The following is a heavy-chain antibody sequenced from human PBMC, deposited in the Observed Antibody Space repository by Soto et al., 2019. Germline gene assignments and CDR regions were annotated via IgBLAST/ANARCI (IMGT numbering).Heavy chain of an antibody. CDR3: ARVGSGDSHNAFDI. D-gene: IGHD3-10*01. CDR2: IYYSGRT. V-gene: IGHV4-31*03. J-gene: IGHJ3*02. CDR1: GGSISSGGYY. Sequence: QVQLQESGPGLVKPSQTLSLTCTVSGGSISSGGYYWSWIRQHPGKGLEWIGYIYYSGRTYYNPSLKGRVTISVDTSKNQFSLKLSSVTAADTAVYYCARVGSGDSHNAFDIWGQGTMVTVSS.